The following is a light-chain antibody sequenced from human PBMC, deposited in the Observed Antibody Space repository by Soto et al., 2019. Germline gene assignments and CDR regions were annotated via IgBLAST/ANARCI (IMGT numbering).Light chain of an antibody. CDR2: DAS. J-gene: IGKJ1*01. Sequence: VMTQAPATLSVSPGERATLSCRASQSVSSNLAWYQLKPGQAPRLLIYDASSRATGIPDRFSGSGSGTDFTLTISRLEPEDFAVYYCQQYGSIPWTFGQGTKVDI. CDR3: QQYGSIPWT. V-gene: IGKV3-20*01. CDR1: QSVSSN.